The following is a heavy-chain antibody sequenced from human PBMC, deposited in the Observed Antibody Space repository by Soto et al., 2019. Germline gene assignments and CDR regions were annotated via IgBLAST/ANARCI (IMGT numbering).Heavy chain of an antibody. J-gene: IGHJ1*01. CDR1: GFTFSSYS. Sequence: EVQLVESGGGLVKPGGSLRLSCAASGFTFSSYSMNWVRQAPGKGLEWVSSISSSSSYIYYADSVKGRFTISRDNAENSLYLQMNSLRAEDTAVYYCARTYSGYDLSAEYFQHWGQGTLVTVSS. CDR2: ISSSSSYI. CDR3: ARTYSGYDLSAEYFQH. D-gene: IGHD5-12*01. V-gene: IGHV3-21*01.